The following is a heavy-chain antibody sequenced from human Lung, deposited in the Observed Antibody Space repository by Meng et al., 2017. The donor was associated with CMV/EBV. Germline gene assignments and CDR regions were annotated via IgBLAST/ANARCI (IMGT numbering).Heavy chain of an antibody. Sequence: SXXVSXXASGGTFSSYATSWVRQAPGQGLEWMGGIIPILGIANYGQKFQGRVTITADKSTSTAYMELSSLRSEDTAVYYCARSKDVDITIYGVVMMDAFDNWXQGTXVTVAS. V-gene: IGHV1-69*10. CDR2: IIPILGIA. J-gene: IGHJ4*02. CDR1: GGTFSSYA. CDR3: ARSKDVDITIYGVVMMDAFDN. D-gene: IGHD3-3*01.